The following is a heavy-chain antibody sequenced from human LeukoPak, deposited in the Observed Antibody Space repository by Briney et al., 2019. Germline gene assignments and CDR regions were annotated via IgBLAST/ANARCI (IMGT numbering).Heavy chain of an antibody. D-gene: IGHD5-12*01. CDR2: ISGTGGNT. Sequence: GGSLRLSCAASGLTFSSHAMSWVRQPPGKGLERVSTISGTGGNTFYADSVKGRFTISRDNSKNMVYLQMDSLRADDTAVYYCALSGYGERDHWGQGTLVTVSS. V-gene: IGHV3-23*01. CDR1: GLTFSSHA. J-gene: IGHJ4*02. CDR3: ALSGYGERDH.